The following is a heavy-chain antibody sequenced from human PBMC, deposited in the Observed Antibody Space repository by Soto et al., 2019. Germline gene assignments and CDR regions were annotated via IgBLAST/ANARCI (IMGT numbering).Heavy chain of an antibody. CDR3: ARRLRYFDWLPSRAFDI. V-gene: IGHV4-34*01. Sequence: SETLSLTCAVYGGSFSGYYWSGIRQPPGKGLEWIGEINHSGSTNYNPSLKSRVTISVDTSKNQFSLKLSSVTAADTAVYYCARRLRYFDWLPSRAFDIWGQGTMVTVSS. J-gene: IGHJ3*02. D-gene: IGHD3-9*01. CDR2: INHSGST. CDR1: GGSFSGYY.